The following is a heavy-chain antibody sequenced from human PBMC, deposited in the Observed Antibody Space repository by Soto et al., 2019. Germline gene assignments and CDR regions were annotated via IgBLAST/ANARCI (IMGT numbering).Heavy chain of an antibody. V-gene: IGHV1-46*01. Sequence: GASVKVSCKASGYTFTSYYMHWVRQAPGQGLEWMGIINPSGGSTSYAQKFQGRVTMTRDTSTSTVYMELSSLRSEDTAVYYCAREPYSGSYQRDFDYWGQGTLVTVSS. D-gene: IGHD1-26*01. CDR2: INPSGGST. CDR1: GYTFTSYY. CDR3: AREPYSGSYQRDFDY. J-gene: IGHJ4*02.